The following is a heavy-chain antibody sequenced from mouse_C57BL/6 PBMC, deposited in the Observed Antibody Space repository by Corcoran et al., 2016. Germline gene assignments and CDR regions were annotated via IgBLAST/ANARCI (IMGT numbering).Heavy chain of an antibody. CDR1: GYTFTDYY. J-gene: IGHJ3*01. Sequence: EVQLQQSGPVLVKPGAPVKMSCKASGYTFTDYYMNWVKQSHGKSLEWIGVINPYNGGTSYNQKFKGKATLTVDKSSSTAYMELNSLTSEDSAVYYCAIYYDYEWFAYWGQGTLVTVSA. V-gene: IGHV1-19*01. CDR2: INPYNGGT. CDR3: AIYYDYEWFAY. D-gene: IGHD2-4*01.